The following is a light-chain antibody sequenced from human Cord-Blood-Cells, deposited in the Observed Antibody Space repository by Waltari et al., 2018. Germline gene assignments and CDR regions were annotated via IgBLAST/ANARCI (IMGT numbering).Light chain of an antibody. CDR3: QQYNNWPPWT. V-gene: IGKV3-15*01. Sequence: EIVMTQSPATLSVSPGERATLSCRASKSVSSNLAWYQQKPGQAPGLRIYGASTRASCIPARFIGSGSWTEFTLTISSLQSEDWAVYYCQQYNNWPPWTFGQGTEVEIK. J-gene: IGKJ1*01. CDR2: GAS. CDR1: KSVSSN.